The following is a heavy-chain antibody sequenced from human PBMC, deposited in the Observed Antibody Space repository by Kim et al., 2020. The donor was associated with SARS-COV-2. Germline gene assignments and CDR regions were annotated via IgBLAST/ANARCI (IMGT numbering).Heavy chain of an antibody. CDR2: STI. CDR3: ARDLTIETAD. D-gene: IGHD2-2*01. J-gene: IGHJ4*02. Sequence: STIYYADSVKGRFTISRDNAKNSLYLQMNSLRAEVTAVYYCARDLTIETADWRQGTLVTVSS. V-gene: IGHV3-48*03.